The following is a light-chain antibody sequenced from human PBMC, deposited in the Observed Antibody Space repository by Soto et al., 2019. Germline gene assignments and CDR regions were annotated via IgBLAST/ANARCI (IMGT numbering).Light chain of an antibody. CDR3: QQRRT. CDR1: QGVSSY. J-gene: IGKJ4*01. CDR2: DAS. Sequence: EIVLTQSPATLSLAPGERATLSCRASQGVSSYLAWYQQKPGQAPRLLIYDASNRATGIPARFSGSGSGTDFTPTISSLESEDFAVYYCQQRRTFGGGTKVEIK. V-gene: IGKV3-11*01.